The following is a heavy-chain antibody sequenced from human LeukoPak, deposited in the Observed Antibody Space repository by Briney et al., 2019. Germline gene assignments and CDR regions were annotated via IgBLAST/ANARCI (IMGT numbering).Heavy chain of an antibody. Sequence: SETLSLTCTVSGGSTSSYYWSWIRQPAGKGLEWIGRIYTSGSTNYNPSLKSRVTISLDKSKNQFSLKLSSVTAADTAVYYCATSYGYSGYESWGQGTLVTVSS. D-gene: IGHD5-12*01. CDR2: IYTSGST. V-gene: IGHV4-4*07. CDR1: GGSTSSYY. J-gene: IGHJ5*02. CDR3: ATSYGYSGYES.